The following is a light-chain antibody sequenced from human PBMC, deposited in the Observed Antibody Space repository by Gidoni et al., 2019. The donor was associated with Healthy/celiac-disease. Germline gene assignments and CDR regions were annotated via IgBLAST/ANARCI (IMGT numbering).Light chain of an antibody. CDR3: QQYNNWPLTWT. CDR2: GAS. V-gene: IGKV3-15*01. Sequence: EIVMTQSPATLSVSPGERATLSCRASQSVSSTLAWYQQKPGQAPRLLIYGASTRATGIPARFSGSGSGTEFTLTISSLQSEDFAVDYCQQYNNWPLTWTFGQGTKVEIK. J-gene: IGKJ1*01. CDR1: QSVSST.